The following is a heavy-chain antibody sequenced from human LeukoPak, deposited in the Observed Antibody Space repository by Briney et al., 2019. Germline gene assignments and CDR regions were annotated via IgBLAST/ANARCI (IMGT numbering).Heavy chain of an antibody. CDR3: ARDSLQLWKNYDY. CDR2: ISSSSSYI. V-gene: IGHV3-21*01. Sequence: GGSLRLSCAASGFTFSSYSMNWVRQAPGKGLEWVSSISSSSSYIYYADSVKGRFTISRDNAKNSLYLQMNSLRAEDTAVYYCARDSLQLWKNYDYWGQGTLVTVSS. J-gene: IGHJ4*02. CDR1: GFTFSSYS. D-gene: IGHD5-18*01.